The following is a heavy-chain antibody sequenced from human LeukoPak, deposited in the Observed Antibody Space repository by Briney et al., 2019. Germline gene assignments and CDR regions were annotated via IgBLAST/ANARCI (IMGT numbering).Heavy chain of an antibody. CDR3: VRRVRYFGQNDY. V-gene: IGHV4-59*08. CDR2: IYYTGSA. D-gene: IGHD3-9*01. J-gene: IGHJ4*02. Sequence: SETLSLTCTVSGASMSDYYWSWIRQPPGKGLEWIGYIYYTGSANYNPSLKSRVTMSVDTSKNQISLKLSSVTAADSAVYYCVRRVRYFGQNDYWGQGTLVTVSS. CDR1: GASMSDYY.